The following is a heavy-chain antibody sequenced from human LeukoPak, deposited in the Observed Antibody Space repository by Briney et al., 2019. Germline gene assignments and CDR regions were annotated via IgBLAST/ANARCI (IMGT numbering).Heavy chain of an antibody. J-gene: IGHJ6*02. V-gene: IGHV3-30*04. Sequence: GRSLRLSCAASGFTFSSYAMHWVRQAPGKGLEWVAVISYDGSNKYYADSVKGRFTISRDNSKNTLYLQMNSLRAEDTALYHCARAGLAYYYGMDVWGQGTTVTVSS. CDR2: ISYDGSNK. D-gene: IGHD3/OR15-3a*01. CDR1: GFTFSSYA. CDR3: ARAGLAYYYGMDV.